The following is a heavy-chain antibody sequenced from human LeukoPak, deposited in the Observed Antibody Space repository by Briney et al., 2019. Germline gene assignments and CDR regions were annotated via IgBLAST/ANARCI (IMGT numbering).Heavy chain of an antibody. J-gene: IGHJ4*02. V-gene: IGHV4-39*07. D-gene: IGHD3-22*01. CDR3: ASLGIGYYYFDF. CDR1: GGSIRSSSYY. Sequence: SETLSLTCTVSGGSIRSSSYYWTWIRQSPGKGLEGIGSWYNNGTSYYNPSLQSPVTLSPDTSQNPLSLNLTSVTAADTAVFYCASLGIGYYYFDFWGQGILVTVSS. CDR2: WYNNGTS.